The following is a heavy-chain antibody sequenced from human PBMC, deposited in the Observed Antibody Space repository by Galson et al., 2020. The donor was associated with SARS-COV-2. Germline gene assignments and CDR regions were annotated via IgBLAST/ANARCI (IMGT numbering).Heavy chain of an antibody. V-gene: IGHV2-70*01. CDR1: GFSLSTSGMC. J-gene: IGHJ6*02. CDR3: ARIPAHLGMDDFYYYGMDV. Sequence: SGPTLVKPTQTLTLTCTFSGFSLSTSGMCVSWIRQPPGKALEWLALIDWDDDKYYSTSLKTRLTISKDTSKNQVVLTMTNMDPVDTATYYCARIPAHLGMDDFYYYGMDVWGQGTKVTVSS. CDR2: IDWDDDK. D-gene: IGHD3-16*01.